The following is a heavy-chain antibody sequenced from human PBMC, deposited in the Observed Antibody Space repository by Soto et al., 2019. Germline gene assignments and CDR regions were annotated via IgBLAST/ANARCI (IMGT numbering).Heavy chain of an antibody. CDR1: GFAFVDYW. Sequence: GGSLRLSCAASGFAFVDYWMHWVRQAPGKGLEWVSRIDGHGRNTDYADSVKGRFSISRDHAKNTVYLEMNSLRAEDTAVYYCARDHFEWFGNSFTTNTGDYWGQGTLVTVSS. D-gene: IGHD3-10*01. V-gene: IGHV3-74*01. CDR3: ARDHFEWFGNSFTTNTGDY. CDR2: IDGHGRNT. J-gene: IGHJ4*02.